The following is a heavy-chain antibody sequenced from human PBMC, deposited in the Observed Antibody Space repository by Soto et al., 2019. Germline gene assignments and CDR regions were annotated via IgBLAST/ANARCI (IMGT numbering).Heavy chain of an antibody. J-gene: IGHJ5*02. CDR2: MNPNSGNT. CDR1: GYTFTSYH. V-gene: IGHV1-8*01. Sequence: QVQLVQSGAEVQKPGASVKVSCKGSGYTFTSYHINWVRQATGQGLEWMGWMNPNSGNTGYAQTLQGRVTMTGDTSRSTANMELSSLRFEDTAMYHGEIGNICANKNWLDPWGQGTLVTVSS. CDR3: EIGNICANKNWLDP. D-gene: IGHD2-2*01.